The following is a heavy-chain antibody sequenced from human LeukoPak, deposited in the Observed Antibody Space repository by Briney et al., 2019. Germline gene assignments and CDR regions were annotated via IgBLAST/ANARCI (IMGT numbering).Heavy chain of an antibody. J-gene: IGHJ6*03. D-gene: IGHD3-9*01. CDR1: GYTFTSYG. CDR2: ISAYNGNT. CDR3: AREYYDILTTYYYYMDV. V-gene: IGHV1-18*01. Sequence: ASVKVSCKASGYTFTSYGISWVRQAPGQRLEWMGWISAYNGNTNYAQKPQGRVTMTTDTSTSTAYMELRSLRSDDTAVYYCAREYYDILTTYYYYMDVWGKGTTVTVSS.